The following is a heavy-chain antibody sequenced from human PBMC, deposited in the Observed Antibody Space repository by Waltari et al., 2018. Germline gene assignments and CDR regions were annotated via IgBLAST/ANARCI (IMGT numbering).Heavy chain of an antibody. CDR1: GGTFSSYA. J-gene: IGHJ4*02. CDR3: AGGYCSGGSCPKAY. CDR2: LIPIFGTA. V-gene: IGHV1-69*13. D-gene: IGHD2-15*01. Sequence: QVQLVQSGAEVKKPGSSVKVSCKASGGTFSSYAISWVRQAPGQGLEWLGGLIPIFGTANYAKKFQGRVTITADESTSTAYMELSSLRSEDTAVYYCAGGYCSGGSCPKAYWGQGTLVTVSS.